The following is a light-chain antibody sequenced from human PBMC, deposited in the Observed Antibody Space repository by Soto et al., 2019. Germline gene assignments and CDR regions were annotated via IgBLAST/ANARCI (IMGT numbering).Light chain of an antibody. V-gene: IGKV1-5*03. CDR1: QSISSW. J-gene: IGKJ1*01. CDR3: QHFRT. Sequence: DIQMTQSPSTLSASVGDRVTITCRASQSISSWLAWYQQKPGKAPKLLIYKASSLESGVPSRFSGSGSGTEFTLTISSLQPDHFATYYCQHFRTFGQGTRVEIK. CDR2: KAS.